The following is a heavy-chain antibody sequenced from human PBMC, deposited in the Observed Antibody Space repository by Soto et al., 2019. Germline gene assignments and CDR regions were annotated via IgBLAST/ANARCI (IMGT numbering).Heavy chain of an antibody. CDR2: ISAYNGNT. CDR3: AKDRNPHCSGGSCSDAFDI. CDR1: GYTFTSYG. D-gene: IGHD2-15*01. J-gene: IGHJ3*02. V-gene: IGHV1-18*01. Sequence: ASVKVSCKASGYTFTSYGISWVRQAPGQGLEWMGWISAYNGNTNYAQKLQGRVTMTTDTSTSTAYMELRSLRSEDTAVYYCAKDRNPHCSGGSCSDAFDIWGQGTMVTVS.